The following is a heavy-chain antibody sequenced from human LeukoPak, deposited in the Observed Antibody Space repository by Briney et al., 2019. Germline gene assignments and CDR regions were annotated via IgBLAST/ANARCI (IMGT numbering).Heavy chain of an antibody. V-gene: IGHV3-23*01. Sequence: GGSLRLSCAASGFTFSNYALHWVRQAPGKGLEWVSGISVSGGSIYYADPVTGRFTISRDNSKDTRYLPMNSRRVEDTALYYCAKEHSVLTMMRGLDSWGQGTLVTVSS. D-gene: IGHD3-22*01. J-gene: IGHJ4*02. CDR2: ISVSGGSI. CDR1: GFTFSNYA. CDR3: AKEHSVLTMMRGLDS.